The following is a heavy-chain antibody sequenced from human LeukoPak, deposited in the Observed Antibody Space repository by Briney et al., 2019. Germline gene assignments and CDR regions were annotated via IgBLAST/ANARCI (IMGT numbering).Heavy chain of an antibody. J-gene: IGHJ4*02. CDR3: AKDFARDGYNFIDY. D-gene: IGHD5-24*01. CDR2: ISWNSGSI. CDR1: GFTFDDYD. Sequence: GGSLRLSCAASGFTFDDYDMHWVRQAPGKGLEWVSGISWNSGSIGYADSVKGRFTISRDNAKNSLYLQMNSLRAEDTALYYCAKDFARDGYNFIDYWGQGTLVTVSS. V-gene: IGHV3-9*01.